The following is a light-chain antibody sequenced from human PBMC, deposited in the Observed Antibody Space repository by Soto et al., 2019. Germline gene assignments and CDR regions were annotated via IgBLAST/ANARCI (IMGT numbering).Light chain of an antibody. CDR3: CSYAGSPWV. J-gene: IGLJ3*02. CDR1: SSNIGAGYD. Sequence: QSVLTQPPSVSGAPGQRVTISCTGSSSNIGAGYDVHWYQQRPGTAPKLLIFGNINRPSGVPDRFSGSKSGTSASLAITGLQAEDEGDYYCCSYAGSPWVFGGGTKLTVL. V-gene: IGLV1-40*01. CDR2: GNI.